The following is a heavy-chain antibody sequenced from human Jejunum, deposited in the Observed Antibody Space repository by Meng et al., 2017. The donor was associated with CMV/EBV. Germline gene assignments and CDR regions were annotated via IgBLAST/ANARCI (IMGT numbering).Heavy chain of an antibody. Sequence: SYWVGWVRQMPGKGLEWVGIIYPGDSDTRYSPSFQGQVTISVDKSSSTAYLQWSGLRASDSAMYYCATLAHGAYVYGRWYFDHWGQGTLVTVSS. J-gene: IGHJ4*02. D-gene: IGHD1-14*01. V-gene: IGHV5-51*01. CDR1: SYW. CDR2: IYPGDSDT. CDR3: ATLAHGAYVYGRWYFDH.